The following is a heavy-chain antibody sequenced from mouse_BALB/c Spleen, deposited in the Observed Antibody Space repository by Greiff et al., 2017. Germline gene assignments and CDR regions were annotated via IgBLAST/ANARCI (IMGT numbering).Heavy chain of an antibody. CDR1: GFPFSSFG. D-gene: IGHD1-1*01. CDR3: ARVPTVVATGAMDY. V-gene: IGHV5-17*02. Sequence: EVTLVESGGGLVQPGGSRKLSCAPSGFPFSSFGMHWVRQAPEKGLEWVAYISSGSSTIYYADTVTGRFTISRDNPKNTLFLQMTSLRSEDTAMYYCARVPTVVATGAMDYWGQGTSGTGSS. J-gene: IGHJ4*01. CDR2: ISSGSSTI.